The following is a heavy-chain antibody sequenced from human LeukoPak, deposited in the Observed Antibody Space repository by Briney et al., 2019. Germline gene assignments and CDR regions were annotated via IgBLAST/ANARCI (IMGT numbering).Heavy chain of an antibody. D-gene: IGHD3-10*01. CDR1: GFSVSRAW. CDR2: IKTKRDGGAI. CDR3: TRVQGGTYNTFDI. J-gene: IGHJ3*02. Sequence: PGGSLRLSCAASGFSVSRAWLSWVRQAPGKGLEWVGRIKTKRDGGAIDYAAPVKGRLTISGDESKDTVYLEMNELRTEDTAVYYCTRVQGGTYNTFDIWGQGTVVTVSS. V-gene: IGHV3-15*01.